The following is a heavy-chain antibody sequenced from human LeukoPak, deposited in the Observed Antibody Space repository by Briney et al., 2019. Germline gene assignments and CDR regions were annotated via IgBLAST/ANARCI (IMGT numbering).Heavy chain of an antibody. CDR2: MNPNSGNT. D-gene: IGHD3-10*01. V-gene: IGHV1-8*03. CDR3: ARGRRSGRSSQNYYYYYMDV. J-gene: IGHJ6*03. CDR1: GYTFTNYD. Sequence: ASVKVSCKASGYTFTNYDINWVRQATGQGLEWMGWMNPNSGNTGYAQKFQGRVTITRDTSISTAYMELSSLRSEDTAVYYCARGRRSGRSSQNYYYYYMDVWGKGTAVTVSS.